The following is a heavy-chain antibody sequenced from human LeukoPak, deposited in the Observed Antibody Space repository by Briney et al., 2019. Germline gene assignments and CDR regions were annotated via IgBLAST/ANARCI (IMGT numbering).Heavy chain of an antibody. CDR2: IRNKADSYTT. J-gene: IGHJ4*02. D-gene: IGHD1-26*01. V-gene: IGHV3-72*01. Sequence: GGSLRLSCAASGFTFSDHAMDWVRQAPGKGLEWVGRIRNKADSYTTEYAASVQGRFTVSRDDSKNSLYLQMNSMKTEDTAAYYCTRLVGANDWGQGTLVTVSS. CDR3: TRLVGAND. CDR1: GFTFSDHA.